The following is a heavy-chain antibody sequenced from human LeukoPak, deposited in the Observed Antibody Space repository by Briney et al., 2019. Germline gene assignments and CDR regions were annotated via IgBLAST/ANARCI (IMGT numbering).Heavy chain of an antibody. CDR1: GGSISSSSYY. V-gene: IGHV4-39*01. CDR2: IYYSGST. Sequence: SATLSLTCTVSGGSISSSSYYWGWIRQPPGKGLERIGSIYYSGSTYYNSSLKSRVTISVDTSKNQFSLKLSSVTAADTAVYYCARQGASTWFGELFYYYYYMDVWGKGTTVTISS. CDR3: ARQGASTWFGELFYYYYYMDV. J-gene: IGHJ6*03. D-gene: IGHD3-10*01.